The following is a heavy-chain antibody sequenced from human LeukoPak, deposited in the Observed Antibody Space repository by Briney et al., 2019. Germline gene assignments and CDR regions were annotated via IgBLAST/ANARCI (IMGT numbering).Heavy chain of an antibody. V-gene: IGHV5-51*01. J-gene: IGHJ4*02. CDR3: ARHITTSSTSSHFDS. CDR2: IYPDENNI. Sequence: GESLKISCKASGYYFTNYWMAWVRQMPGKGLEYMGFIYPDENNIRCSPPFQGRVTISADKSINTAYLQWNSLKASDTAMYYCARHITTSSTSSHFDSWGQGTLVTVSS. D-gene: IGHD6-6*01. CDR1: GYYFTNYW.